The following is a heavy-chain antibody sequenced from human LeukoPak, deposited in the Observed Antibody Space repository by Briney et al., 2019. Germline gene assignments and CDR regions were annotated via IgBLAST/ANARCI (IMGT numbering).Heavy chain of an antibody. V-gene: IGHV3-7*01. J-gene: IGHJ2*01. CDR2: IKQVGSEK. CDR3: AREYYDSSGYYFLISWYFDL. CDR1: GFTFSSYW. Sequence: PGGSLRLSCAASGFTFSSYWMSWVRQAPGKGREWVANIKQVGSEKYYVDSVKGRFTISRDNAKNSLYLQMNSLRAEDTAVYYCAREYYDSSGYYFLISWYFDLWGRGTLVTVSS. D-gene: IGHD3-22*01.